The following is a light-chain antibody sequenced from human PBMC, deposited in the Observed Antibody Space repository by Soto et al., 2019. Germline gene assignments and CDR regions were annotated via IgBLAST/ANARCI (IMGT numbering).Light chain of an antibody. CDR1: SSDVGGYNY. Sequence: QSALTQAACVSGSPGQSITISCTGTSSDVGGYNYVSWYQQHPGKAPKLMIYAVTDRPSGVSSRFSGSKSGNTASLTISGLQAEDEADYYCSSYTSSSTLFGTGTKVTVL. J-gene: IGLJ1*01. CDR3: SSYTSSSTL. CDR2: AVT. V-gene: IGLV2-14*01.